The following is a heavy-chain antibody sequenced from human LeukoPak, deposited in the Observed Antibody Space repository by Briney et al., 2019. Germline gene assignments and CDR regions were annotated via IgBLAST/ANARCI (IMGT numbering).Heavy chain of an antibody. CDR3: ARARVARDYALHTFDY. V-gene: IGHV1-69*13. J-gene: IGHJ4*02. CDR1: GGTFSSYA. CDR2: IIPIFGTA. D-gene: IGHD4-17*01. Sequence: ASVKVSCKASGGTFSSYAISWVRQAPGQGLEWMGGIIPIFGTANYAQKFQGRVTITADESTSTAYMDLSSLRSEDTAVYYCARARVARDYALHTFDYWGQGTLVTVSS.